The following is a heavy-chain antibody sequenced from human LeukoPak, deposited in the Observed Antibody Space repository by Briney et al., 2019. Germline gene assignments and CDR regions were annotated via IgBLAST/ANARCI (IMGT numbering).Heavy chain of an antibody. CDR3: ARLLGSHINYFDP. J-gene: IGHJ5*02. CDR2: INHSGST. Sequence: SETLSLTCTVSGYSISSGYYWSWIRQPPGKGLEWIGEINHSGSTNYNPSLKSRVTISVDTSKNQFSLKLSSVTAADTAVYYCARLLGSHINYFDPWGQGTLVTVSS. CDR1: GYSISSGYY. D-gene: IGHD2-21*01. V-gene: IGHV4-38-2*02.